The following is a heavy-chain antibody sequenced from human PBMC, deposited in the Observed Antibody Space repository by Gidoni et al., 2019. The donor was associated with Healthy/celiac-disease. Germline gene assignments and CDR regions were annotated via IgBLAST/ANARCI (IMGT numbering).Heavy chain of an antibody. CDR2: IYYSGST. Sequence: VWIRQPPGKGLAWIGSIYYSGSTYYNPSLKSRVTISVDTSKNQFSLKLSSVTAADTAVYYCARHRVLGRGYDFWSGPTLYYFDYWGQGTLVTVSS. J-gene: IGHJ4*02. D-gene: IGHD3-3*01. V-gene: IGHV4-39*01. CDR3: ARHRVLGRGYDFWSGPTLYYFDY.